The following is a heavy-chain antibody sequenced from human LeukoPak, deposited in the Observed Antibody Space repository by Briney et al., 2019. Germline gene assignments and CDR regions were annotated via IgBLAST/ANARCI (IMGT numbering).Heavy chain of an antibody. Sequence: GGSLRLSCAGSGITLSTYWMSWIRQAPGKGLEWVGHIKQDGSEKYFVDSLRGRFTISRDNARNSLFLQMNSLRAEDTAVDYCARDQGAFDMWGQGTMVTVSS. CDR1: GITLSTYW. J-gene: IGHJ3*02. CDR2: IKQDGSEK. V-gene: IGHV3-7*05. CDR3: ARDQGAFDM.